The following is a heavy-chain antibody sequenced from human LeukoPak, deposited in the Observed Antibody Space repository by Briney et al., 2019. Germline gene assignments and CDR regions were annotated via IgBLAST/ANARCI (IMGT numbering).Heavy chain of an antibody. J-gene: IGHJ4*02. D-gene: IGHD3-22*01. CDR3: ARGPTYAYYYDSSGYYFDY. V-gene: IGHV3-33*08. CDR2: IWYDGSNK. CDR1: GFTFSSYG. Sequence: QPGGSLRLSCAASGFTFSSYGMHWVRQAPGKGLEWVAVIWYDGSNKYYADSVKGRFTISRDNSKNTLYLQMNSLRAEDTAVYYCARGPTYAYYYDSSGYYFDYWGQGTLVTVSS.